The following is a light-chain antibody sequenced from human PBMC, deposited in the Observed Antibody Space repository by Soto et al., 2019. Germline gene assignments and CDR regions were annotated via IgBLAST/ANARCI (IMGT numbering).Light chain of an antibody. V-gene: IGLV2-14*01. CDR1: SSDFGGYNY. J-gene: IGLJ1*01. CDR3: SSYRSTTTFGV. Sequence: QSALTQPASVSGSPGQSITISCTGTSSDFGGYNYVSWYQQHPGKAPKVVIYEVSNRPLGVSNRFSASKSGNTASLIISGLQADDEADYFCSSYRSTTTFGVFGTGTRSPS. CDR2: EVS.